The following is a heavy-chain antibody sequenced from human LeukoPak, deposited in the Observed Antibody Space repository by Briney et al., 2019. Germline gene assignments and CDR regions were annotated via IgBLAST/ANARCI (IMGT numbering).Heavy chain of an antibody. Sequence: SETLSLTCAVYGGSFTNYYWSWIRQAPGGGLEWIGEINYSGSTNYNPSLKSRVTISVATSNNQFSLKVSSVTAADTAVYYCARRHVEYSSSSDPYYFDYWGQGTLVTVSS. D-gene: IGHD6-6*01. V-gene: IGHV4-34*01. J-gene: IGHJ4*02. CDR3: ARRHVEYSSSSDPYYFDY. CDR1: GGSFTNYY. CDR2: INYSGST.